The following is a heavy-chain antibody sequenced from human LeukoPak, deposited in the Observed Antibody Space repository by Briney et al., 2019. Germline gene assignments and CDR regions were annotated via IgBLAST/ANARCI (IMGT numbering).Heavy chain of an antibody. Sequence: GGSLRLSCAASGFIISTYYMSWVRQAPGKGLEWVSVIYSGGGTYYTASVKGRFTISRDNSKNTLFLQMNSLRAEDTAVYYCASAMLVVGAPGYFDCWGQGTLVTVSS. CDR1: GFIISTYY. CDR3: ASAMLVVGAPGYFDC. J-gene: IGHJ4*02. CDR2: IYSGGGT. D-gene: IGHD3-22*01. V-gene: IGHV3-53*01.